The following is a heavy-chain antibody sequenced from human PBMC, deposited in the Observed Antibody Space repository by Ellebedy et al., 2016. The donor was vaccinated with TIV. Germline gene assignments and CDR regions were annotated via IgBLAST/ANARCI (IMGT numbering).Heavy chain of an antibody. CDR1: GFSFRSYW. Sequence: GGSLRLSCGASGFSFRSYWMTWVRQAPGKGLEWVANINQDGRQKYYVDSVKGRFTISRDNVKNSPYLQVNSLRAEDTAVYYCATDGSYGDYLSPQHAFTIWGQGTMVTVSS. CDR3: ATDGSYGDYLSPQHAFTI. V-gene: IGHV3-7*01. J-gene: IGHJ3*02. D-gene: IGHD4-17*01. CDR2: INQDGRQK.